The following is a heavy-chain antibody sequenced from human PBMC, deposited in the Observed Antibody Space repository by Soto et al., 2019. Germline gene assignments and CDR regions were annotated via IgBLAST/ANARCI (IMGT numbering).Heavy chain of an antibody. CDR2: IYYSGST. J-gene: IGHJ6*02. CDR3: ARRPTLELPYYYYFGMDV. V-gene: IGHV4-39*01. D-gene: IGHD1-7*01. Sequence: SETLSLTCTVSGGSISSSSYYWGWIRQPPGKGLEWIGSIYYSGSTYYNPSLKSRVTISVDTSKNQFSLKLSSVTAADTAVYYCARRPTLELPYYYYFGMDVWGQGTTVTVSS. CDR1: GGSISSSSYY.